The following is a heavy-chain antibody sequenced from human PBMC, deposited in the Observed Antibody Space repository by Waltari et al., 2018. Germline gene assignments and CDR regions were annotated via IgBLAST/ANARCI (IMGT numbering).Heavy chain of an antibody. V-gene: IGHV3-11*04. Sequence: QLQLQESGPGLVKPSETLSLTCTVSGGSISSSSYYWGWIRQPPGKGLEWVSYISSSSKTIYYADSVKGRFTISRDNAKNSLYLQMNSLRAEDTAVYYCARGPSIEAGNNWFDPWGQGTLVTVSS. CDR2: ISSSSKTI. D-gene: IGHD2-15*01. CDR1: GGSISSSSYY. J-gene: IGHJ5*02. CDR3: ARGPSIEAGNNWFDP.